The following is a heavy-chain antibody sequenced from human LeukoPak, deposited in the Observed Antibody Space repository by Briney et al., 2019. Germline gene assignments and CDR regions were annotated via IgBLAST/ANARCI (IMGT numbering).Heavy chain of an antibody. D-gene: IGHD3-22*01. Sequence: PSETLSLTCTVSGGSISSYYWSWIRQPPGKGLEWIGSIYYTGSPNYNPSLKSRVTISIDTSKNQFSLKLTSVTAADTAVYYCARGFADSSDYPLSYFDYWGQGTLVTVSS. J-gene: IGHJ4*02. CDR1: GGSISSYY. CDR3: ARGFADSSDYPLSYFDY. CDR2: IYYTGSP. V-gene: IGHV4-59*01.